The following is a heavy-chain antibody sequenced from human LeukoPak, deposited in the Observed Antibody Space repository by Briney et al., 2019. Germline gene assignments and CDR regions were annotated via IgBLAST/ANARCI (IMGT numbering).Heavy chain of an antibody. CDR3: ASGLDESNYFDY. J-gene: IGHJ4*02. Sequence: GGSLRLSCAASGFTFDDYTMHWVRQAPGKGLEWVSLISWDGGSTYYADSVKGRFTISRDNAKNSLYLQMNSLRAEDTAVYYCASGLDESNYFDYWGQGTLVTVSS. D-gene: IGHD1-26*01. V-gene: IGHV3-43*01. CDR2: ISWDGGST. CDR1: GFTFDDYT.